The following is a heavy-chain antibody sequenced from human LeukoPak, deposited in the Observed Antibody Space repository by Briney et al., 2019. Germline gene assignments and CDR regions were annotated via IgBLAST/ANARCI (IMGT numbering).Heavy chain of an antibody. CDR3: ASGYSSGWYRSGPLAY. V-gene: IGHV1-3*01. D-gene: IGHD6-19*01. CDR2: INAGNGNT. CDR1: GYTSTSYA. Sequence: ASVKVSCKASGYTSTSYAMHWVRQAPGQRLEWMGWINAGNGNTKYSQKFQGRVTITRDTSASTAYMELSSLRSEDTAVYYCASGYSSGWYRSGPLAYWGQGTLVTVSS. J-gene: IGHJ4*02.